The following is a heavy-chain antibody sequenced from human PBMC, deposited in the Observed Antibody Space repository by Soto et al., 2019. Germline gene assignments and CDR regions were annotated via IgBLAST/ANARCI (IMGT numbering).Heavy chain of an antibody. CDR1: GGSISSSSYY. D-gene: IGHD6-19*01. Sequence: VSGGSISSSSYYWGWIRQPPGKGLEWIGSIYYSGSTYYNPSLKSRVTISVDTSKNQFSLKLSSVTAADTAVYYCASHTSPYSSGWDDYYYYYGMDVWGQGTTVTVSS. CDR2: IYYSGST. J-gene: IGHJ6*02. V-gene: IGHV4-39*01. CDR3: ASHTSPYSSGWDDYYYYYGMDV.